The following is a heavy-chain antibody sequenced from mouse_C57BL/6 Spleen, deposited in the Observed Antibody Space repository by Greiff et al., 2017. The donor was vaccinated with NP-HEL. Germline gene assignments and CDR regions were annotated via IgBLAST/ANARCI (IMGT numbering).Heavy chain of an antibody. CDR2: IDPETGGT. Sequence: VQLQQSGAELVRPGASVTLSCKASGYTFTDYEMHWVKQTPVHGLEWIGAIDPETGGTAYNQKFKGKAILTADKSSSTAYMELRSLTSEDSAVYYCTRQVDYGWDYYAMDYWGQGTSVTVSS. CDR1: GYTFTDYE. V-gene: IGHV1-15*01. CDR3: TRQVDYGWDYYAMDY. D-gene: IGHD1-1*02. J-gene: IGHJ4*01.